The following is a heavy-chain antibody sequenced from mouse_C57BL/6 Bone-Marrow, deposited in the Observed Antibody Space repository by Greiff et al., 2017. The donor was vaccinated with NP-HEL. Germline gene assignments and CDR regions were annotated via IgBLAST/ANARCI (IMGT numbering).Heavy chain of an antibody. D-gene: IGHD1-2*01. CDR2: ISSGGSYT. J-gene: IGHJ3*01. CDR1: GFTFSSYG. Sequence: EVKLQESGGDLVKPGGSLKLSCAASGFTFSSYGMSWVRQTPDKRLEWVATISSGGSYTYYPDSVKGRFTISRDNAKNTLYLQMSSLKSEDTAMYYCARHSLLRFLFAYWGQGTLVTVSA. V-gene: IGHV5-6*01. CDR3: ARHSLLRFLFAY.